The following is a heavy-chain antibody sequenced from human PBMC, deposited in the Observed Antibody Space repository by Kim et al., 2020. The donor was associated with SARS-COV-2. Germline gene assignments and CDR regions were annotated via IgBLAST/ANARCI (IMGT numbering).Heavy chain of an antibody. V-gene: IGHV4-59*01. Sequence: SETLSLTCTVSGGSISSYYWSWIRQPPGKGLEWIGYIYYSGSTNYNPSLKSRVTISVDTSKNQFSLKLSSVTAADTAVYYCARDSPGYSSSWYYYYGMDV. CDR1: GGSISSYY. CDR2: IYYSGST. D-gene: IGHD6-13*01. J-gene: IGHJ6*01. CDR3: ARDSPGYSSSWYYYYGMDV.